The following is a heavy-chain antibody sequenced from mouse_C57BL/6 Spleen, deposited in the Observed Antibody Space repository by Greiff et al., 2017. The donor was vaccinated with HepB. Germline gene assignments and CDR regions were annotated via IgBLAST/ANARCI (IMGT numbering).Heavy chain of an antibody. CDR1: GFTFSSYA. D-gene: IGHD3-2*02. CDR2: ISDGGSYT. J-gene: IGHJ2*01. Sequence: DVKLVESGGGLVKPGGSLKLSCAASGFTFSSYAMSWVRQTPEKRLEWVATISDGGSYTYYPDNVKGRFTISRDNAKNNLYLQMSHLKSEDTAMYYCARAPAQAYYFDYWGQGTTLTVSS. V-gene: IGHV5-4*03. CDR3: ARAPAQAYYFDY.